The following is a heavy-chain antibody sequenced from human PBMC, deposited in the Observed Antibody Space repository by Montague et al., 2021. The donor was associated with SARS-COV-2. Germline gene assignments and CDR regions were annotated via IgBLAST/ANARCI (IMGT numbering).Heavy chain of an antibody. J-gene: IGHJ3*01. V-gene: IGHV4-34*01. CDR2: SNDRGSS. Sequence: SETLSLTCAVYGGSFTDFYWTWIRQPPGKGLEWIGGSNDRGSSNYNPSLKNRVTISVDKSKNQISLKLTSVTAADTATYYCARGQVTAFAILIAFPAAGAIDVWGQGTTVTVS. CDR3: ARGQVTAFAILIAFPAAGAIDV. CDR1: GGSFTDFY. D-gene: IGHD2-15*01.